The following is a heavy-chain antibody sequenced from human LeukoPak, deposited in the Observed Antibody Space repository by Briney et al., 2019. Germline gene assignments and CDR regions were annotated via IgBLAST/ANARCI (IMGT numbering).Heavy chain of an antibody. CDR2: ISGTGGST. CDR1: GFTFSSYA. Sequence: GGSLRLSCAVSGFTFSSYAMSWVRQAPGKGLEWVSSISGTGGSTHYADSVKGRFTISRDNSKNTLFLQMNSLRAEDTAVYYCAKDHDFWSGYYLFDYWGQGTLVTVSS. CDR3: AKDHDFWSGYYLFDY. J-gene: IGHJ4*02. V-gene: IGHV3-23*01. D-gene: IGHD3-3*01.